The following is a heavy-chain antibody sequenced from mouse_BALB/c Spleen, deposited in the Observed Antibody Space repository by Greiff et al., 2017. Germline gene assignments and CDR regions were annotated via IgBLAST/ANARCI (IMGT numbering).Heavy chain of an antibody. V-gene: IGHV5-6-2*01. Sequence: EVKLQESGGGLVKLGGSLKLSCAASGFTFSSYYMSWVRQTPEKRLELVAAINSNGGSTYYPDTVKGRFTISRDNAKNTLYLQMSSLESEDTALYYCARREYYAMDYWGQGTSVTVSS. CDR1: GFTFSSYY. CDR3: ARREYYAMDY. J-gene: IGHJ4*01. CDR2: INSNGGST.